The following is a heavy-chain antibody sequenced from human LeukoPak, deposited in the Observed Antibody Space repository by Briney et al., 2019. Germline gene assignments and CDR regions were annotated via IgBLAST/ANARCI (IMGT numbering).Heavy chain of an antibody. J-gene: IGHJ6*04. CDR3: ARGGVLDV. CDR1: GGSITSGGYY. D-gene: IGHD3-10*01. CDR2: IYYSGST. V-gene: IGHV4-31*03. Sequence: ILSLTCTVSGGSITSGGYYWSWIRQHPGKGLEWIGYIYYSGSTDYNPSLKSRVTISIDTSKNQFSLKLSSVTAADTAVYYCARGGVLDVWGKGTTVTVSS.